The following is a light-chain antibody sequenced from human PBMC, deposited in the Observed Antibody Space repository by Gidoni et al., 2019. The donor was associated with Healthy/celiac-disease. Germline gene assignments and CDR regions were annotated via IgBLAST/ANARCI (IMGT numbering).Light chain of an antibody. Sequence: IQTSKSPSTLSASVGDRVTITCRASQGISSWLAWYQQKPGKAPKLLIYDASSLESGVPSRFSGSGSGTEFTLTISSLQPDDFATYYCQQYNSYPETFGQGTKVEIK. CDR1: QGISSW. CDR2: DAS. CDR3: QQYNSYPET. J-gene: IGKJ1*01. V-gene: IGKV1-5*01.